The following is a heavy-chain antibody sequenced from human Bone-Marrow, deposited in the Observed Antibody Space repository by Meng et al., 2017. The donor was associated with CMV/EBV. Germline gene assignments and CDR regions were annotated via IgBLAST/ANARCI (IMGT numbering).Heavy chain of an antibody. J-gene: IGHJ5*01. V-gene: IGHV3-30*02. D-gene: IGHD3-3*01. CDR1: GFTFSNYG. CDR2: IRNDGTN. CDR3: AKDHSPSTAYDFWSGYYRDNWSDP. Sequence: GGSLRLSCAASGFTFSNYGMHWVRQAPGKGLAWVAFIRNDGTNKYADSVKGRFTISRANSKNTLYLQMNRLTTEDTAVYYCAKDHSPSTAYDFWSGYYRDNWSDPWGQGTLVTASS.